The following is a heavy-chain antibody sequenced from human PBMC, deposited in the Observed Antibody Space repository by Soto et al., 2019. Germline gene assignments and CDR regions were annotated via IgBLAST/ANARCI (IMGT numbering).Heavy chain of an antibody. V-gene: IGHV1-69*02. J-gene: IGHJ4*02. CDR3: ATSNGSGSSPFDF. CDR2: VNPILAMS. Sequence: QVQLVQSGAEVKKPGSSVKVSCKASGDTFSFYTLNWVRQAPGQGFEWVGRVNPILAMSSSAHKFQGRVPXXXDXXTGTAYLGLRSLRSDDTAVYYCATSNGSGSSPFDFWGQGTLVTVSS. CDR1: GDTFSFYT. D-gene: IGHD3-10*01.